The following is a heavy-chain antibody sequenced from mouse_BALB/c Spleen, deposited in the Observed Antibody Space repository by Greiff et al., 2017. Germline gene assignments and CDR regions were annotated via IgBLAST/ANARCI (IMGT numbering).Heavy chain of an antibody. D-gene: IGHD2-4*01. V-gene: IGHV7-3*02. J-gene: IGHJ2*01. CDR3: EKNYDYLDY. CDR2: IRNKANGYTT. Sequence: EVQVVESGGGLVQPGGSLRLSCATSGFTFTDYYMSWVRQPPGKALEWLGFIRNKANGYTTESSASVKGRFTIYRDKSQSFLYLKMNTPDAEDSATYYCEKNYDYLDYWGQGTTLTVSS. CDR1: GFTFTDYY.